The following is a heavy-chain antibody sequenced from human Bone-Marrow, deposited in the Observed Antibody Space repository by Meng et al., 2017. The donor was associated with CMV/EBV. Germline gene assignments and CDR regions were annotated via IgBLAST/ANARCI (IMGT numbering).Heavy chain of an antibody. CDR1: GFTFSDYY. CDR2: ISSSGSTI. V-gene: IGHV3-11*04. J-gene: IGHJ6*02. D-gene: IGHD3-22*01. CDR3: ARPARATDYYDSSGLRPKRGMDV. Sequence: GGSLRLSCAASGFTFSDYYMSWIRQAPGKGLEWVSYISSSGSTIYYADSVKGRFTISRDNAKNSLYLQMNSLRAEDTAVYYCARPARATDYYDSSGLRPKRGMDVWGQGTTVTVSS.